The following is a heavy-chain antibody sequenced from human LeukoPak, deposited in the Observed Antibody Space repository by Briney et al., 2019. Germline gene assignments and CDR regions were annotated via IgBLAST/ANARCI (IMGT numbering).Heavy chain of an antibody. CDR2: ISESGSAI. Sequence: GGSLRLSCAASGFTFSSYEMNWVRLAPGKGLEWVSYISESGSAIYYADSVKGRFTISRDNAKNSLYLQMNSLRAEDTAVYYCARDQYNYGYVSWFDPWGQGTLVTVPS. J-gene: IGHJ5*02. V-gene: IGHV3-48*03. CDR1: GFTFSSYE. D-gene: IGHD5-18*01. CDR3: ARDQYNYGYVSWFDP.